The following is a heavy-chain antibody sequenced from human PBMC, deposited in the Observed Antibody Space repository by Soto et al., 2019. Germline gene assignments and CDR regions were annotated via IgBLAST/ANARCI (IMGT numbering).Heavy chain of an antibody. CDR2: FDPEDAEI. Sequence: SXNVAFRVTAYTXSELYRQVVRQAPGKGLEWMGGFDPEDAEIIYEQKFQGRVTMTEDTSKDTAYMELSSLRYEDKAVYYCAGITMIVVGPYGMDVWGHGPTATV. CDR3: AGITMIVVGPYGMDV. CDR1: AYTXSELY. V-gene: IGHV1-24*01. J-gene: IGHJ6*02. D-gene: IGHD3-22*01.